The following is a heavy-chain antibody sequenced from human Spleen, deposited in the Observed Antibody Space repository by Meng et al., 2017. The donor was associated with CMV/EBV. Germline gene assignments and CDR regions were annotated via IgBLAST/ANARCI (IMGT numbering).Heavy chain of an antibody. J-gene: IGHJ4*02. CDR1: GCPFTDYS. Sequence: KVSGCPFTDYSLHWVQKAPGKGLGWMGLVDPEDGETIYAEKFQGKVTITADTPIDTAYMEVSSLRSEDTAVYYCALYSSGYYGLGYWGQGTLVTVSS. V-gene: IGHV1-69-2*01. CDR2: VDPEDGET. CDR3: ALYSSGYYGLGY. D-gene: IGHD3-22*01.